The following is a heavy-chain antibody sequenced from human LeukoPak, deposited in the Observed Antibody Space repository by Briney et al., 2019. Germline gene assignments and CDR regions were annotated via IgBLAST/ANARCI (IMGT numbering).Heavy chain of an antibody. CDR2: ISNSGST. V-gene: IGHV4-59*08. CDR1: GDSIKTYF. Sequence: SETLSLTCNVSGDSIKTYFWSWIRQPPGKGLEWLGYISNSGSTNYNPSLKSRVTLSMDTSKNQFSLSLASVTAADTAVYYCARGGCLSSAFFQDWCGGSMVTVSS. J-gene: IGHJ1*01. CDR3: ARGGCLSSAFFQD. D-gene: IGHD6-25*01.